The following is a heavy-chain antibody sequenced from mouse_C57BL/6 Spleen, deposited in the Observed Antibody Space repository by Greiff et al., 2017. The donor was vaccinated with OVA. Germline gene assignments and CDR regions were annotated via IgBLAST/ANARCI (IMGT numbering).Heavy chain of an antibody. J-gene: IGHJ1*03. V-gene: IGHV1-64*01. CDR2: IHPNSGST. Sequence: QVQLQQPGAELVKPGASVKLSCKASGYTFTSYWMHWVKQRPGQGLEWIGMIHPNSGSTNYNEKFKSKATLTVDKSSSTAYMQLSSLTSEDSAVYDGARSGGGSYDWYFDVWGTGTTVTVSS. D-gene: IGHD1-1*02. CDR1: GYTFTSYW. CDR3: ARSGGGSYDWYFDV.